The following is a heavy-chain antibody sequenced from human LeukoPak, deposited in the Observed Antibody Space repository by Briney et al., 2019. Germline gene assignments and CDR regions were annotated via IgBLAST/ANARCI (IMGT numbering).Heavy chain of an antibody. CDR2: IYHIGST. Sequence: PSETLSLTCAVSGYSISSGYYWGWIRQPPGKGQEWIGSIYHIGSTYYNPSLKSRVTISVDTSTNQFSLKLSSVTAADTAVYYCAREHYDSSGYPPYFDYWGQGTLVTVSS. D-gene: IGHD3-22*01. V-gene: IGHV4-38-2*01. J-gene: IGHJ4*02. CDR1: GYSISSGYY. CDR3: AREHYDSSGYPPYFDY.